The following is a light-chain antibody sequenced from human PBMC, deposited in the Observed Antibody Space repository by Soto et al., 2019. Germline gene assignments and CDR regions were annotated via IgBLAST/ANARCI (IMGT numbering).Light chain of an antibody. CDR3: QQYNDWPLT. V-gene: IGKV4-1*01. J-gene: IGKJ1*01. Sequence: DVVLTQSPDSLAVSLGERATINCKSSQSVLYSSNNENYLAWYQQKPGQPPKLLIYRASTRESGVPDRFSGSGSGTDFTLTISSLQAEDVAVYYCQQYNDWPLTFGQGTKVDI. CDR2: RAS. CDR1: QSVLYSSNNENY.